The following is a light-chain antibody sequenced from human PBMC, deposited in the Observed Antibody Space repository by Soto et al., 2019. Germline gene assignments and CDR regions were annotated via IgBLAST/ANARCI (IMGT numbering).Light chain of an antibody. V-gene: IGKV3-11*01. CDR3: HQRSNWPWT. J-gene: IGKJ1*01. CDR1: QSVSSY. CDR2: DAS. Sequence: EIVFTQSPATLSLSPGERATLSCRASQSVSSYLAWYQQKPGQAPRLLIYDASSRATGIPARFSGIWSGTDFTLTLSRLEPEDFAVYYCHQRSNWPWTFGQGTKVDIK.